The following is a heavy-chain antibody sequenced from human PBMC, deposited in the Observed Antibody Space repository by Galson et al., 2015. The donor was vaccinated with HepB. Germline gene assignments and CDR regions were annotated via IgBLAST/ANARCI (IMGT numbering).Heavy chain of an antibody. CDR1: GFTFSRYD. J-gene: IGHJ4*02. V-gene: IGHV3-30*14. Sequence: SLRLSCAASGFTFSRYDMHWVRQAPTKGLEWVAFISNDGTYKFYTDSVKGRITISRDNSKNTLFVEMNSLRPEDTAVYYCARGVTDKKFDSWGQGTLVTVSS. CDR3: ARGVTDKKFDS. D-gene: IGHD3-22*01. CDR2: ISNDGTYK.